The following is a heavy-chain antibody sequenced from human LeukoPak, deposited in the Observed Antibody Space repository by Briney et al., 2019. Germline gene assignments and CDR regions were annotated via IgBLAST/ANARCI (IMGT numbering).Heavy chain of an antibody. V-gene: IGHV3-74*01. D-gene: IGHD1-26*01. CDR1: GFTFSSYW. Sequence: GGSLRLSCAASGFTFSSYWMHWVRQAPGKGLVWVSRISSDGSTTSYADSVKGRFTISRDNAKTTLYLQMSSLRAEDPAVYYCARRGGSYNDYWGQGTLVTVSS. CDR3: ARRGGSYNDY. J-gene: IGHJ4*02. CDR2: ISSDGSTT.